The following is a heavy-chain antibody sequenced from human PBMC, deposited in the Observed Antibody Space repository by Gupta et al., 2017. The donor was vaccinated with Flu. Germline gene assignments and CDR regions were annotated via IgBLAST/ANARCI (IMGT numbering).Heavy chain of an antibody. V-gene: IGHV1-69*06. CDR3: ATLSVKPGAILNYYLNMDV. CDR2: IIPIFGTP. CDR1: GGSMSSYP. J-gene: IGHJ6*02. Sequence: QVQLVQSGADVKKPGSSVKVSCKASGGSMSSYPISWVRQAPGQGLEWMGGIIPIFGTPKYAQKFQGRVTISADKSTSTAFMELSGLRSEDTAVYYCATLSVKPGAILNYYLNMDVWGQGTTVTVSS. D-gene: IGHD3-22*01.